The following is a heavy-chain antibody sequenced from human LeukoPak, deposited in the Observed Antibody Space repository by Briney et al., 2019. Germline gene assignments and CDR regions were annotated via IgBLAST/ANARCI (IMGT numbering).Heavy chain of an antibody. Sequence: PSETLSLTCTVSGGSISSYYWSWIRQPPGKGLEWIGYIYYSGSTNYNPSLKSRVTISVDTSKNQFSLKLSSVTAADTAVYYCARDNPPIYDILTGPHYYYGMDVWGQGTTVTVSS. CDR1: GGSISSYY. CDR2: IYYSGST. J-gene: IGHJ6*02. CDR3: ARDNPPIYDILTGPHYYYGMDV. D-gene: IGHD3-9*01. V-gene: IGHV4-59*12.